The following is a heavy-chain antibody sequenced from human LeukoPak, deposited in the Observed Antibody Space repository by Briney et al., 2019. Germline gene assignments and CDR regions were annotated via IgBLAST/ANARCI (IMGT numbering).Heavy chain of an antibody. D-gene: IGHD2-8*02. CDR3: STEDKYCTGANCGVF. V-gene: IGHV1-2*02. Sequence: ASVKVSCKASGYTLTEYYIHWVRKAPGQGLECMGFIIPDSGGKTYQQNFQGRVPMTRDTSISTFYMELSSLRPDDTAVYYCSTEDKYCTGANCGVFWGQGTLVTVSS. CDR2: IIPDSGGK. CDR1: GYTLTEYY. J-gene: IGHJ4*02.